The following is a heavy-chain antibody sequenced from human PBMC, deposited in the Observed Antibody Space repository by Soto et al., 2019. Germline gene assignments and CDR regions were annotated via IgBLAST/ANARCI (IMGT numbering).Heavy chain of an antibody. CDR3: ANLLGDSVYYPTGY. CDR1: AFTSSSYA. CDR2: IGGSGGSTT. D-gene: IGHD3-22*01. J-gene: IGHJ4*02. V-gene: IGHV3-23*01. Sequence: EVQLLESGGGLVQPGGSLRLSCAASAFTSSSYAMSWVRQAPGKGLEWVSTIGGSGGSTTYYADSVKGRFTIFRDNSKNTLFLQMKRLRAEDTDLYYCANLLGDSVYYPTGYWGQGTLVTVSS.